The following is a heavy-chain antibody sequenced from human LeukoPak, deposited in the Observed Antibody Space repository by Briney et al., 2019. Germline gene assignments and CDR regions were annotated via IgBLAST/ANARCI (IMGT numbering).Heavy chain of an antibody. CDR3: ARDFGYSGYDGYFDY. CDR2: INAGNGNT. Sequence: ASVKVSCKASGYTFTSYAMHWVRQAPGQRLEGMGWINAGNGNTKYSQKFQGRVTITRDTSASTAYMELSSLRSEDTAVYYCARDFGYSGYDGYFDYWGQGTLVTVSS. D-gene: IGHD5-12*01. V-gene: IGHV1-3*01. CDR1: GYTFTSYA. J-gene: IGHJ4*02.